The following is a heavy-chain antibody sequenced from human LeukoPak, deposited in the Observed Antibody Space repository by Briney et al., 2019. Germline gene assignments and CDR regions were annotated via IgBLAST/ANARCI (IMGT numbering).Heavy chain of an antibody. Sequence: GGSLRLSCAASGFTFDDYGMSWVRQAPGKGLEWVSGINWNGGSTGYADSVKGRFTISRDNAKNSLYLQMNSLRAEDTAVYYCAREKSFLEWLSTGRRDGYYMDVWGKGTTVTVSS. CDR2: INWNGGST. D-gene: IGHD3-3*02. J-gene: IGHJ6*03. V-gene: IGHV3-20*04. CDR1: GFTFDDYG. CDR3: AREKSFLEWLSTGRRDGYYMDV.